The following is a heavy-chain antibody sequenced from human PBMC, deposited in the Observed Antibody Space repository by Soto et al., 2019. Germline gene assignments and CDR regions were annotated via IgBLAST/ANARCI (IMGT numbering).Heavy chain of an antibody. CDR1: GGSISSGGYY. CDR2: IYYSGST. CDR3: ARGNNDFWSGYHPSYGMDV. Sequence: SETLSLTCTVSGGSISSGGYYWSWIRQHPGKGLEWIGYIYYSGSTYYNPSLKSRVTISVDTSKNQFSLKLSSVTAADTAVYYCARGNNDFWSGYHPSYGMDVWGQGTTVTVSS. J-gene: IGHJ6*02. V-gene: IGHV4-31*03. D-gene: IGHD3-3*01.